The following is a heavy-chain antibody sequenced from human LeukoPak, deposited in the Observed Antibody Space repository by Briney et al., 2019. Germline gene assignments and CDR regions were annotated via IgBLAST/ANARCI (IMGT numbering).Heavy chain of an antibody. CDR3: TRTPGYSSGWYYFDY. J-gene: IGHJ4*02. CDR1: GFTFSSYW. D-gene: IGHD6-19*01. Sequence: GGSLRLSCAASGFTFSSYWMHWVRHAPGKGLFWVSGINSDGSSTTYADSVKGRFTISRDNAKNTLYVQMNSLRVEDTAVYYCTRTPGYSSGWYYFDYWGQGTLVTVSS. V-gene: IGHV3-74*01. CDR2: INSDGSST.